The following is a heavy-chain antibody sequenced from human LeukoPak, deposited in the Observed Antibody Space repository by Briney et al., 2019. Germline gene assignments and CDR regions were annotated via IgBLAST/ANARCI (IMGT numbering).Heavy chain of an antibody. D-gene: IGHD1-20*01. CDR2: IKQDGSEK. Sequence: GGSLRLSCAASGFTFSSYWMSWVRQAPGKGLEWVANIKQDGSEKYYADSVKGRFTISRDNSKNTVYLQMNSLRAEDKAVYYCARDSYNWNDGGYFDYWGQGTLVTVSS. J-gene: IGHJ4*02. CDR1: GFTFSSYW. V-gene: IGHV3-7*01. CDR3: ARDSYNWNDGGYFDY.